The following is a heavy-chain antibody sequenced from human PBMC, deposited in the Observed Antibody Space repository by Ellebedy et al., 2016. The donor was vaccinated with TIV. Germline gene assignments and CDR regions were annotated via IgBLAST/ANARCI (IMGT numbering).Heavy chain of an antibody. D-gene: IGHD1-1*01. V-gene: IGHV3-49*04. Sequence: GESLKISCTTSGFSFGDYAMIWVRQAPGKGLEWVGFISSKRYGGRPEYAESVKGRFTISRDDSRSIAYLQMDSLKSEDTAVYYCTRNPRKGAYKNPFDNWGRGTLVTVSS. CDR2: ISSKRYGGRP. CDR1: GFSFGDYA. J-gene: IGHJ4*02. CDR3: TRNPRKGAYKNPFDN.